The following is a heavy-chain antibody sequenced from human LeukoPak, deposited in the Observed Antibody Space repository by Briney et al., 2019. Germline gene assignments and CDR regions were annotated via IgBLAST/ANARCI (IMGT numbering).Heavy chain of an antibody. J-gene: IGHJ4*02. CDR3: ARIGSGGSSYFDY. Sequence: SETLSLTCTVSGGSISSSSYYWGWIRQPPGKGLEWIVSIYYSGSTYYNPSLKSRVTISADTSKNQFSRKLTSMTAADTTVYYCARIGSGGSSYFDYWGQGTLVTVSS. CDR1: GGSISSSSYY. CDR2: IYYSGST. D-gene: IGHD2-15*01. V-gene: IGHV4-39*07.